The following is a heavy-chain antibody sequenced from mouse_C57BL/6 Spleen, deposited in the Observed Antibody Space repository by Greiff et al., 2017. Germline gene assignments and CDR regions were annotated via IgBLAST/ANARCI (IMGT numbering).Heavy chain of an antibody. CDR2: IRNKANGYTT. V-gene: IGHV7-3*01. CDR3: ARERGTGTSHWYFDV. CDR1: GFTFTDYY. J-gene: IGHJ1*03. Sequence: EVMLVESGGGLVQPGGSLSLSCAASGFTFTDYYMSWVRQPPGKALEWLGFIRNKANGYTTEYSASVKGRFTISRDNSQSILYLQMNALRAEDSATYYCARERGTGTSHWYFDVWGTGTTVTVSS. D-gene: IGHD4-1*01.